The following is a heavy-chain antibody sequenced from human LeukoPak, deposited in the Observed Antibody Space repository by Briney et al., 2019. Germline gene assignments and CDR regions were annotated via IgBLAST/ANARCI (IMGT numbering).Heavy chain of an antibody. CDR3: ARDAFL. CDR1: GGSFSGYY. V-gene: IGHV4-34*01. D-gene: IGHD3-16*01. CDR2: INHSGST. J-gene: IGHJ3*01. Sequence: LKPSETLSLTCAVYGGSFSGYYWSWIRQPPGKGPEWIGEINHSGSTNYNPSLKSRVTISVDTSKNQFSLKLSSVTAADTAVYYCARDAFLWGQGTMVTVSS.